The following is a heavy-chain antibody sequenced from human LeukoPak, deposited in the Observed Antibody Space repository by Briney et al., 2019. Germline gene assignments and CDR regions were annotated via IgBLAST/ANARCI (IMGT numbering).Heavy chain of an antibody. Sequence: GGSLRLSCSASGFTFSRYAMHWVRQAPGKGLDWVALIWDDGNNKYYADSVKGRFTISRDNSKNTLYLQMNSLRAEDTAVYYCARDNGEWRLNWCIHWGQGTLVTVSS. CDR1: GFTFSRYA. CDR3: ARDNGEWRLNWCIH. CDR2: IWDDGNNK. V-gene: IGHV3-33*08. D-gene: IGHD2-8*01. J-gene: IGHJ5*02.